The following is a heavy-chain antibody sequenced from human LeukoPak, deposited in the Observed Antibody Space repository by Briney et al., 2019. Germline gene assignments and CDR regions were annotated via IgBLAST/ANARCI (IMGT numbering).Heavy chain of an antibody. CDR2: INPNSGGT. J-gene: IGHJ5*02. CDR3: ARDGLIAAAGTNWFDP. D-gene: IGHD6-13*01. V-gene: IGHV1-2*02. CDR1: GYTFTGYY. Sequence: ASVKVSCKASGYTFTGYYMHWVRQAPRQGLEWMGWINPNSGGTNYAQKFQGRVTMTRDTSISTAYMELSRLRSDDTAVYYCARDGLIAAAGTNWFDPWGQGTLVTVSS.